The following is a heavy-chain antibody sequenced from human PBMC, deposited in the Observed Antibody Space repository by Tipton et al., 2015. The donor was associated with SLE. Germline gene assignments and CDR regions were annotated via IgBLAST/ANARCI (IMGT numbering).Heavy chain of an antibody. CDR1: GASISSDVYY. CDR3: AKDLQTGFLGMDV. Sequence: TLSLTCSVSGASISSDVYYWSWIRQLPGKGLEWIGYIYNTGNTYYNPSLKSRVTMSVDTSKNQFSLRVTSVTAADTAVYYCAKDLQTGFLGMDVWGQGTTVIVSS. V-gene: IGHV4-31*03. J-gene: IGHJ6*02. D-gene: IGHD1-1*01. CDR2: IYNTGNT.